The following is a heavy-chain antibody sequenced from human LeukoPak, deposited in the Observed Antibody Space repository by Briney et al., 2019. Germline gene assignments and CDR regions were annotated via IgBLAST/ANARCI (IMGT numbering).Heavy chain of an antibody. CDR1: GGSISSGSYY. Sequence: PSQTLSLTCTVSGGSISSGSYYWSWIRQPAGKGLEWIGRIYTSGSTNYNPSLKSRVTISVDTSKNQFSLKLSSVTAADTAVYYCASHLIREHAFDIWGQGTMVTVSS. V-gene: IGHV4-61*02. J-gene: IGHJ3*02. CDR2: IYTSGST. CDR3: ASHLIREHAFDI. D-gene: IGHD3-10*01.